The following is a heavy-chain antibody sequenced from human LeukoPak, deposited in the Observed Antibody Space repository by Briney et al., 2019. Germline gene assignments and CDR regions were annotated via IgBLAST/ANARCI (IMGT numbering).Heavy chain of an antibody. J-gene: IGHJ4*02. D-gene: IGHD6-19*01. CDR1: GGSISSSSYY. V-gene: IGHV4-39*01. CDR2: IYYSGST. CDR3: ARGQWLVALDY. Sequence: PSGTLSLTCTVSGGSISSSSYYWGWIRQPPGKGLEWIGSIYYSGSTYYNPSLKSRVTISVDTSKNQFSLKLNSVTAADTAVYYCARGQWLVALDYWGQGTLVTVSS.